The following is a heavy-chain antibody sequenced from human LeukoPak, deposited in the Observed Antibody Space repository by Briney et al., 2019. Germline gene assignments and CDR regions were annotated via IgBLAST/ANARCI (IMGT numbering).Heavy chain of an antibody. CDR2: IYPGDSDT. Sequence: GESLKISCKGSGYSFTSYWIGWVRQMPGKGLEWMGIIYPGDSDTRYSPSFQGQVTISADKSISTAYLQWNSLKASDTAMYYCASHNTMVRGAKSWFDPWGQGTLVTVSS. V-gene: IGHV5-51*01. CDR3: ASHNTMVRGAKSWFDP. J-gene: IGHJ5*02. D-gene: IGHD3-10*01. CDR1: GYSFTSYW.